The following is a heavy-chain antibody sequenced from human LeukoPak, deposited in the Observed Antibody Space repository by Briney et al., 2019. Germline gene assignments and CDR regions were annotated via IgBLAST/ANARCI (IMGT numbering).Heavy chain of an antibody. CDR3: ARGLTYCSSTSCSMGNWFDP. J-gene: IGHJ5*02. V-gene: IGHV4-39*07. Sequence: SETLSLTCTVSGGSISSSSYYWGWIRQPPGKGLEWIGEINHSGSTNYNPSLKSRVTISVDTSKNQFSLKLSSVTAADTAVYYCARGLTYCSSTSCSMGNWFDPWGQGTLVTVSS. CDR2: INHSGST. D-gene: IGHD2-2*01. CDR1: GGSISSSSYY.